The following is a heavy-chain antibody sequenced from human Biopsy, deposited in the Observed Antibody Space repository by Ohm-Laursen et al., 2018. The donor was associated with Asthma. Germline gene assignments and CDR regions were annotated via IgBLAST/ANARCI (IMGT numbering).Heavy chain of an antibody. CDR3: ARTYYDFLTGQVKDVFGV. J-gene: IGHJ3*01. CDR1: GYNFISFA. V-gene: IGHV1-3*04. D-gene: IGHD3-9*01. CDR2: VNTGNGDT. Sequence: ASVTASCKASGYNFISFAIHWVRQAPGQRLEWMGWVNTGNGDTKYSQKFQGRVTITRDTSASTAYMELRSLRSEDTATYYCARTYYDFLTGQVKDVFGVWGQGTMATVSS.